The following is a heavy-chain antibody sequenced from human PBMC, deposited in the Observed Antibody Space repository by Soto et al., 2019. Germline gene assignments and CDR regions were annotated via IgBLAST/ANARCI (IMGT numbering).Heavy chain of an antibody. CDR3: ARDPFGSDYGPAEVDH. J-gene: IGHJ4*02. Sequence: EVHLVESGGGLVQPGGSLRVSCVVSGFNVRRNYMNWVRQAPGKGLEWVSIIHSDGTTYYADSVKGRFTISRDNSKNTLSLQMDNLRAEETAVYYCARDPFGSDYGPAEVDHWGRGPLVTVSS. V-gene: IGHV3-66*01. CDR1: GFNVRRNY. D-gene: IGHD3-10*01. CDR2: IHSDGTT.